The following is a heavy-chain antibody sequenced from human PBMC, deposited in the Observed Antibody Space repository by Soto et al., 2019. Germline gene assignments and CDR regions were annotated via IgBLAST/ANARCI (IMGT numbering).Heavy chain of an antibody. CDR3: ARDLGFSSTEGPLDP. D-gene: IGHD2-15*01. V-gene: IGHV4-59*01. J-gene: IGHJ5*02. CDR2: IHYSGST. Sequence: KASETLSLTCTVSGGSISRYYWTWVRQPPGKGLEWIGNIHYSGSTNYNPSLKSRVTILVGTSKSQFSLKMNSVAAADTAVYYCARDLGFSSTEGPLDPWGQGTLVTVSS. CDR1: GGSISRYY.